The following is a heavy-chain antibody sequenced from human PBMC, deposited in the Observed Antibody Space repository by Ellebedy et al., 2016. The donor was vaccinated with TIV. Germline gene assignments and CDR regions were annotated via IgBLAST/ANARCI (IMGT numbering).Heavy chain of an antibody. D-gene: IGHD6-19*01. CDR2: IKSKTDGGTT. Sequence: LSLTCAASGFTFSSYSMNWVRQAPGKGLEWVGRIKSKTDGGTTDYAAPVKGRFTISRDDSKNTLYLQMNSLKTEDTAVYYCTTGYSSGWGPFDYWGQGTLVTVSP. CDR3: TTGYSSGWGPFDY. J-gene: IGHJ4*02. V-gene: IGHV3-15*07. CDR1: GFTFSSYS.